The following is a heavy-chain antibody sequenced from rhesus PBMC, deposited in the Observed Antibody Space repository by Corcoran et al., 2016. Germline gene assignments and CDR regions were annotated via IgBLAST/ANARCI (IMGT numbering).Heavy chain of an antibody. CDR1: GGSISSDY. J-gene: IGHJ5-1*01. V-gene: IGHV4-147*01. Sequence: QVQLQESGPGLVKPSETLSLSCAVSGGSISSDYWHWIRQPPGKGLEWFGRLYAPSGSTRSTPPLTSRVTISADTSKNQFSLKLSSVTVADTAVYFCARAPSDHPHSNYDRFDVWGPGVLVTVSS. CDR2: LYAPSGST. CDR3: ARAPSDHPHSNYDRFDV. D-gene: IGHD4-23*01.